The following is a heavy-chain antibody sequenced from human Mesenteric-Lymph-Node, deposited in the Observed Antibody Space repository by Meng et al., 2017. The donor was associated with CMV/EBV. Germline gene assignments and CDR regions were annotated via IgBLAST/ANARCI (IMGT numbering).Heavy chain of an antibody. Sequence: QVQLVQSGAEVKKPGASVRVSCKASGYTFIDDYVNWVRQAPRQGLEWMGRINPRTGGRSYAQNFQCRVTMTRDTSINTAYMEVNRLNSDDTAMYYCARDRDTDWYSPFDYWGPGTLVTVSS. CDR3: ARDRDTDWYSPFDY. CDR2: INPRTGGR. J-gene: IGHJ4*02. V-gene: IGHV1-2*06. D-gene: IGHD3-9*01. CDR1: GYTFIDDY.